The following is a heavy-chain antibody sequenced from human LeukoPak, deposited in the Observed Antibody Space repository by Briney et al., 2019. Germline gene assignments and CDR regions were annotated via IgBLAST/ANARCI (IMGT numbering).Heavy chain of an antibody. J-gene: IGHJ4*02. CDR3: AREDSGSYFGY. Sequence: GGSLRLSCAAPGFTFSSYAMHWVRQAPGKGLEWVAVISYDGSNKYYADSVKGRFTISRDNSKNTLYLQMNSLRAEDTAVYYCAREDSGSYFGYWGQGTLVTVSS. CDR1: GFTFSSYA. V-gene: IGHV3-30*04. D-gene: IGHD1-26*01. CDR2: ISYDGSNK.